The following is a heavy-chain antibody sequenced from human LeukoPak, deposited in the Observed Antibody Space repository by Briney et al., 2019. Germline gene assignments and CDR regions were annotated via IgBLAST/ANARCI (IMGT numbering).Heavy chain of an antibody. Sequence: GGSLRLSCAASGFTFSTYEMNWVRQAPGKGLEWVSYISSSGNTIYYGDSVKGRFTTSRDNANNSLYLQMNSLRAEDTAVYYCVRTMITVTRFGYWGQGTLVTVSS. CDR3: VRTMITVTRFGY. D-gene: IGHD4-17*01. CDR1: GFTFSTYE. CDR2: ISSSGNTI. J-gene: IGHJ4*02. V-gene: IGHV3-48*03.